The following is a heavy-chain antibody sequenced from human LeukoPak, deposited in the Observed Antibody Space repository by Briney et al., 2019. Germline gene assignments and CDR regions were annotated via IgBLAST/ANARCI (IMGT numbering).Heavy chain of an antibody. V-gene: IGHV1-2*02. CDR3: ARDLVNWYYYDSSGAFDI. Sequence: ASVKVSCKASGYTFTGYYMHWVRQAPGQGLEWMGWINPNSGGTNYAQEFQGRVTMTRDTSISTAYMELSRLRSDDTAVYYCARDLVNWYYYDSSGAFDIWGQGTMVTVSS. CDR1: GYTFTGYY. J-gene: IGHJ3*02. D-gene: IGHD3-22*01. CDR2: INPNSGGT.